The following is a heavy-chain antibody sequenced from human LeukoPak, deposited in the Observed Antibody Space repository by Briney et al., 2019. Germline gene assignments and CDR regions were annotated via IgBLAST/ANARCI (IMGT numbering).Heavy chain of an antibody. V-gene: IGHV3-9*01. Sequence: GGSLRLSCAASGFTFDDYAMHWVRQAPGKGLEWVAGISWNSGYIDYADSVRGRFTISGDNAKNSLYLQMNSLRAEDTALYYCAKVRMVRGINHFDYWGQGTLVTVSS. J-gene: IGHJ4*02. CDR2: ISWNSGYI. CDR1: GFTFDDYA. D-gene: IGHD3-10*01. CDR3: AKVRMVRGINHFDY.